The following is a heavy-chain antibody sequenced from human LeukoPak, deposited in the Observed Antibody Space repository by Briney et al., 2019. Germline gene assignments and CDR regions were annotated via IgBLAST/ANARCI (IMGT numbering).Heavy chain of an antibody. V-gene: IGHV1-69*13. CDR3: AWYYYGSGSPSSSVDY. Sequence: ASVKVSCKASGYTFTSYGISWVRQAPGQGLEWMGGIIPIFGTANYAQKFQGRVTITADESTSTAYMELSSLRSEDTAVYYCAWYYYGSGSPSSSVDYWGQGTLVTVSS. CDR2: IIPIFGTA. CDR1: GYTFTSYG. J-gene: IGHJ4*02. D-gene: IGHD3-10*01.